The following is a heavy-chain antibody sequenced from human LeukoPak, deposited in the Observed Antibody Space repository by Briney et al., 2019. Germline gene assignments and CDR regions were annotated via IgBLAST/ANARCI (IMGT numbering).Heavy chain of an antibody. CDR2: ISSSSYI. J-gene: IGHJ4*02. Sequence: GGSLRLSCAASGFTFSSYSMNWVRQAPGKGLEWVSSISSSSYIYYADSVKGRFTISRDNAKNSLYLQMNSLRAEDTAVYYCARSQQWTYYFDYWGQGTLVTVSS. D-gene: IGHD6-19*01. CDR1: GFTFSSYS. CDR3: ARSQQWTYYFDY. V-gene: IGHV3-21*04.